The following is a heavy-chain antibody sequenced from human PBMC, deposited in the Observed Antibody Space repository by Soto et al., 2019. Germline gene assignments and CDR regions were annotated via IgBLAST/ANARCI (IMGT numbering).Heavy chain of an antibody. Sequence: QVQLVESGGGVVQPGRSLRLSCAASGFTFSSYGMHWVRQAPGKGLEWVAVIWYDGSNKYYADSVKGRFTISRDKSKNTLYLQMNSLRAEDTAVYYCARSIARLLWFGEFHYWGQGTLVTVSS. CDR1: GFTFSSYG. J-gene: IGHJ4*02. CDR2: IWYDGSNK. D-gene: IGHD3-10*01. V-gene: IGHV3-33*01. CDR3: ARSIARLLWFGEFHY.